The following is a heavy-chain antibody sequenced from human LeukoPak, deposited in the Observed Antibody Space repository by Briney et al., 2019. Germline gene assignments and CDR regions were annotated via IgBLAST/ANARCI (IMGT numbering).Heavy chain of an antibody. CDR3: VKPYYYSSGSLS. Sequence: GGSLRLSCAASGFTFSDYEMNWVRQAPGKGLEWLSHISISGTTIHYADSVTGRSTISRDNAKNSLYLQMNSLRADDTAVYYCVKPYYYSSGSLSWGQGTLVTVSS. V-gene: IGHV3-48*03. J-gene: IGHJ4*02. D-gene: IGHD3-10*01. CDR2: ISISGTTI. CDR1: GFTFSDYE.